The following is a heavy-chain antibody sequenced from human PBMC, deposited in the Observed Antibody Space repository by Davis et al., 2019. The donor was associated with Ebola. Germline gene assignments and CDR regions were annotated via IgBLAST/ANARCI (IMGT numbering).Heavy chain of an antibody. CDR2: ISAYNGKT. J-gene: IGHJ2*01. Sequence: ASVKVSCKASGYTFPSYGMSWVRQAPGQGLEWLGWISAYNGKTKYGQKFQGRVTMTTDTSTSTAYMELRSLRSDDTAVYYCVRDLLVVPAATALYWYSDLWGRGTLVTVSS. CDR1: GYTFPSYG. D-gene: IGHD2-2*01. V-gene: IGHV1-18*04. CDR3: VRDLLVVPAATALYWYSDL.